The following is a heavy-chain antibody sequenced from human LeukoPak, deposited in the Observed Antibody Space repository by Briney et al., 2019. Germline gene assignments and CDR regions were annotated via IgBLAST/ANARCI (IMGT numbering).Heavy chain of an antibody. CDR3: ARGFGGTGFDS. CDR2: INPGAAST. CDR1: GYTFTSYY. V-gene: IGHV1-46*01. D-gene: IGHD3-16*01. Sequence: ASVKVSCKASGYTFTSYYMHWLRQAPGQGLEWMGIINPGAASTTYAQKFQGRVTMSRDTSTSTVYMDLGSLRSEDTAIYYCARGFGGTGFDSWGQGTLVTVSS. J-gene: IGHJ4*02.